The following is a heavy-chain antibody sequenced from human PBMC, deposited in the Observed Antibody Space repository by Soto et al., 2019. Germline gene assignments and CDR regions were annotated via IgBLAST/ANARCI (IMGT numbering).Heavy chain of an antibody. CDR3: AKLSPLEVVDFDN. CDR2: ICYDGSNT. Sequence: GSLSLSCAASGFTFSSYAMHWVRQAPGKGLEWVSVICYDGSNTYYADSVKGRFTISRDNSKNTLYLQMNSLRAEDTAVYYCAKLSPLEVVDFDNWGRGTMGTVSS. V-gene: IGHV3-30*18. J-gene: IGHJ3*02. CDR1: GFTFSSYA. D-gene: IGHD2-15*01.